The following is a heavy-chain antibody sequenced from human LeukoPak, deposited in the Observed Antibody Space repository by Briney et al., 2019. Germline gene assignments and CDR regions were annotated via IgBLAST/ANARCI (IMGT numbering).Heavy chain of an antibody. CDR1: GYTFTSYG. D-gene: IGHD3-10*01. J-gene: IGHJ3*02. Sequence: ASVKVSCKASGYTFTSYGISWVRQAPGQGLEWMGWISAYNGNTNYAQKLQGRVTMTTDTSTSTAYMELRSLRSDDTAVYYCARDDVLLWFGELPTAFNIWGQGTMVTVSS. V-gene: IGHV1-18*01. CDR3: ARDDVLLWFGELPTAFNI. CDR2: ISAYNGNT.